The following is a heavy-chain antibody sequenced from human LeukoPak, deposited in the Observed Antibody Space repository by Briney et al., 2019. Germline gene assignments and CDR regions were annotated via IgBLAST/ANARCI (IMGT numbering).Heavy chain of an antibody. D-gene: IGHD6-19*01. CDR1: GFTFSDYY. CDR3: ARGPWAVAGEANYYYYYGMDV. V-gene: IGHV3-11*01. Sequence: GGSLRLSCAASGFTFSDYYMSWIRQAPGKGLEWVSYISSSGSTIYYADSVKGRFTISRDNAKNSLYLQMNSLRAEDTAVYYCARGPWAVAGEANYYYYYGMDVWGQGTTVTVSS. CDR2: ISSSGSTI. J-gene: IGHJ6*02.